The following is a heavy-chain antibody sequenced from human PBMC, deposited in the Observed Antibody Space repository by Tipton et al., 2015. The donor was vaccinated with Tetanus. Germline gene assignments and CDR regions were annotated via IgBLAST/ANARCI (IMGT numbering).Heavy chain of an antibody. V-gene: IGHV3-23*01. J-gene: IGHJ4*02. D-gene: IGHD3-22*01. Sequence: SLRLSCAASGFTFSSYAMSWVRQAPGKGLEWVSAISGSGGSTYYADSVKGRFTISRDNSKNTLYLQMNSLRAEDTAVYYCAKDRTYYDSSGYPYYFDYWGQGTLVTVSS. CDR1: GFTFSSYA. CDR2: ISGSGGST. CDR3: AKDRTYYDSSGYPYYFDY.